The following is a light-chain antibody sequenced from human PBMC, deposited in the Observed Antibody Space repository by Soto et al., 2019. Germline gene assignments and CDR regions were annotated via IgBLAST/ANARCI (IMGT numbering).Light chain of an antibody. J-gene: IGKJ4*01. CDR3: QQYGSSPLLT. CDR2: GAS. Sequence: EIVLTQSPGTLSLSPGKRATLSCRASQGFKSSYSAWYQQKPGLAPSLLIYGASSRATGITDRFSGSGSGTYFTLTISRLEPEDCAVYYCQQYGSSPLLTFGVGTKVEIK. CDR1: QGFKSSY. V-gene: IGKV3-20*01.